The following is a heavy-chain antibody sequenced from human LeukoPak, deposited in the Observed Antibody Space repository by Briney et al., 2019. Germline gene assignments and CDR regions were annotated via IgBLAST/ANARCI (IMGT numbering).Heavy chain of an antibody. V-gene: IGHV3-48*03. J-gene: IGHJ4*02. CDR1: GFTFSSYE. CDR2: ISSSGSTI. D-gene: IGHD3-10*01. CDR3: ASAKKYYYGSDLGGPPQNYDFDY. Sequence: QPGGSLRLSCAASGFTFSSYEMNWVRQAPGKGLEWVSYISSSGSTIYYADSVKGRFTISRDNAKNSLYLQMNSLRAEDTAVYYCASAKKYYYGSDLGGPPQNYDFDYWGQGTLVTVSS.